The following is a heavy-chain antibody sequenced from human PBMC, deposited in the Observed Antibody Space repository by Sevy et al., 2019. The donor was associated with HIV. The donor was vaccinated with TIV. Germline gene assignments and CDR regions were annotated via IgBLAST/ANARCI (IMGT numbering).Heavy chain of an antibody. Sequence: ASVKVSYKVSGYTLTKLDMHWVRQAPGKGLEWMGGFDPEDGDTFYAQKFQGRVTMTEDTSTDTAYMELSSLRSEDTAVYYCTTMEYYHNIIGSSSGDYWGQRTLVTVSS. CDR2: FDPEDGDT. V-gene: IGHV1-24*01. CDR1: GYTLTKLD. CDR3: TTMEYYHNIIGSSSGDY. D-gene: IGHD3-22*01. J-gene: IGHJ4*02.